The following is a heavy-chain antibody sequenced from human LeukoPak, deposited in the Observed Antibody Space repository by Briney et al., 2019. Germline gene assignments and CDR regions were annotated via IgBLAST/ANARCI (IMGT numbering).Heavy chain of an antibody. J-gene: IGHJ4*02. V-gene: IGHV4-4*07. Sequence: SETLSLTCTVSGGSISSYKWSWIRQPAGKGLEWIGRIYSSGSTNYTPSLKSRVTMSVDTSKNQFSLKLSSVTAADTAVYYCARGIVGATAPDYWGQGALVIVS. D-gene: IGHD1-26*01. CDR3: ARGIVGATAPDY. CDR1: GGSISSYK. CDR2: IYSSGST.